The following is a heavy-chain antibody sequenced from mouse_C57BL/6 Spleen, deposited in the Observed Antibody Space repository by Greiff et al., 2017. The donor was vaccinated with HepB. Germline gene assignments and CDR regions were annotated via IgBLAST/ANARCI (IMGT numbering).Heavy chain of an antibody. CDR2: IYPGDGDT. V-gene: IGHV1-82*01. D-gene: IGHD2-1*01. CDR1: GYAFSSSW. CDR3: ARNPIYYGNSNYFDY. J-gene: IGHJ2*01. Sequence: VMLVESGPELVKPGASVKISCKASGYAFSSSWMNWVKQRPGKGLEWIGRIYPGDGDTNYNGKFKGKATLTADKSSSTAYMQLSSLTSEDSAVYFCARNPIYYGNSNYFDYWGQGTTLTVSS.